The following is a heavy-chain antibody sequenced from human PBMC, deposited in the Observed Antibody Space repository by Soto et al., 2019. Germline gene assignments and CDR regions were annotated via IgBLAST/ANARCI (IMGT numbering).Heavy chain of an antibody. CDR3: ARDNCNYLIRSYYGMDV. CDR2: ISGSGGNT. V-gene: IGHV3-23*01. Sequence: GGSLKLSCAASGFTFSSYAMTWVRQAPGKGLEWVSAISGSGGNTYYADSVKGRFTISRDNAKNSLYLQMNSLRAEDTAVYYCARDNCNYLIRSYYGMDVWGQGTTVTVSS. D-gene: IGHD1-7*01. CDR1: GFTFSSYA. J-gene: IGHJ6*02.